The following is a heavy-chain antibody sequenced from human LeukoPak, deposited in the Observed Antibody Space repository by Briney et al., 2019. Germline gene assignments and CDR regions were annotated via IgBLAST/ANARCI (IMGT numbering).Heavy chain of an antibody. CDR1: GYTFTGYY. V-gene: IGHV1-2*06. D-gene: IGHD2-15*01. Sequence: GASVTVSFKASGYTFTGYYMHWVRQAPGQGLEWMGRINPNSGGTNYAQKFQGRVTMTRDTSISTAYMELSRLRSDDTAVYYCARDCSGGSCYSHWGQGTLVTVSS. CDR3: ARDCSGGSCYSH. J-gene: IGHJ4*02. CDR2: INPNSGGT.